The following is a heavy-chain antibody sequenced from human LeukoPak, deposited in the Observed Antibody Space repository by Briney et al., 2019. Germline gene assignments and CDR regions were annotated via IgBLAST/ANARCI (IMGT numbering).Heavy chain of an antibody. CDR2: IWYDGSKT. CDR3: AKDIFQSVTTWYFDY. CDR1: GFTFSSYG. J-gene: IGHJ4*01. Sequence: GGSLRLSCAASGFTFSSYGMHWVRQAPGKGLEWVAFIWYDGSKTYYADSVRGRFIISRDSFKNTLSLQMNSLRAEDTAVYYCAKDIFQSVTTWYFDYWGHGTLVTVSS. D-gene: IGHD4-17*01. V-gene: IGHV3-30*02.